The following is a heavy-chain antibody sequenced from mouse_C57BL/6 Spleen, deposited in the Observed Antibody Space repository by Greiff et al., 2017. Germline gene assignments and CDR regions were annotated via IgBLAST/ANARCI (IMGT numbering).Heavy chain of an antibody. CDR2: ISSGSSTI. CDR3: AKIYYYGSNAMDY. Sequence: EVKVVESGGGLVKPGGSLKLSCAASGFTFSDYGMHWVRQAPEKGLEWVAYISSGSSTIYYADTVKGRFTISRDNAKNTLFLQMTSLRSEDTAMYYCAKIYYYGSNAMDYWGQGTSVTVSS. J-gene: IGHJ4*01. V-gene: IGHV5-17*01. D-gene: IGHD1-1*01. CDR1: GFTFSDYG.